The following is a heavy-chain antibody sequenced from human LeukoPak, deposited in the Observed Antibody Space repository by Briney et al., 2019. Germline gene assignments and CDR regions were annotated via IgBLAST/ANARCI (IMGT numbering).Heavy chain of an antibody. Sequence: GGSLRLSCAASGFTFNTYAMQWVRQAPGKGLEYISSIDSIGDGTYYANSVKGRFSISRDNSKNAVYLQMDSLRADDTAVYYCVRDIAPLGTVWFDPWGQGTLVTVSS. J-gene: IGHJ5*02. CDR3: VRDIAPLGTVWFDP. D-gene: IGHD6-13*01. V-gene: IGHV3-64*01. CDR2: IDSIGDGT. CDR1: GFTFNTYA.